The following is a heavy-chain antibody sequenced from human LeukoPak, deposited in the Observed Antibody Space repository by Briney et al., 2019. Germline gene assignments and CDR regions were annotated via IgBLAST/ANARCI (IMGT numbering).Heavy chain of an antibody. CDR3: ARERERGFYCGSTSCDAFDI. V-gene: IGHV1-18*01. D-gene: IGHD2-2*01. J-gene: IGHJ3*02. CDR2: ISAYNGNT. CDR1: GYTFTSYG. Sequence: ASVKVSCKASGYTFTSYGISWVRQAPGQGLEWMGWISAYNGNTNYAQKLQGRVTMTTDTSTSTAYMELRSLRSDDTAVYYCARERERGFYCGSTSCDAFDIWGQGTMVTVSS.